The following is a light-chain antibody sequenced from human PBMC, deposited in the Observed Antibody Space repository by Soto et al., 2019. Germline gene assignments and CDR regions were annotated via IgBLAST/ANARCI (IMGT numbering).Light chain of an antibody. CDR3: SSYTSSSTLNWV. J-gene: IGLJ3*02. Sequence: QSALTQPASVSGSPGQSITISCTGTRSDVGGYNYVSWYQQHPGKAPKLMIYEVSNRPSGVSNRFSGSKSGNTASLTISGLQAEDEADYYCSSYTSSSTLNWVFGGGTKLTVL. CDR2: EVS. CDR1: RSDVGGYNY. V-gene: IGLV2-14*01.